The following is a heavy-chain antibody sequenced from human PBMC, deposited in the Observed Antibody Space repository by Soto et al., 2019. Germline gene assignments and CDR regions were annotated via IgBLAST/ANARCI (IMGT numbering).Heavy chain of an antibody. J-gene: IGHJ4*02. CDR1: GGSFSGYY. Sequence: SETLSLTCAVYGGSFSGYYWSWIRQPPGKGLEWIGEINHSGSTNYNPSLKSRVTISVDTSKNQFSLKLSSVTAADTAVYYCARLRKRGSYYYGSGSYWALWGQGTLVTVSS. CDR3: ARLRKRGSYYYGSGSYWAL. CDR2: INHSGST. V-gene: IGHV4-34*01. D-gene: IGHD3-10*01.